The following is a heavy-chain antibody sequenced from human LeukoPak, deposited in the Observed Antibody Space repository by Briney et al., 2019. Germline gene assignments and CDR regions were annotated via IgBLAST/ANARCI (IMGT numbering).Heavy chain of an antibody. CDR2: ISGSGGST. J-gene: IGHJ4*02. Sequence: GGSLRLSCAASGFTFSSYAMSWVRQAPGKGLEWVSAISGSGGSTYYADSVKGRFAISRDNSKNTLYLQMNSLRAEDTAVYYCAKARGASGSGGYYYRPFDHWGQGTLVTVSS. CDR3: AKARGASGSGGYYYRPFDH. D-gene: IGHD3-22*01. CDR1: GFTFSSYA. V-gene: IGHV3-23*01.